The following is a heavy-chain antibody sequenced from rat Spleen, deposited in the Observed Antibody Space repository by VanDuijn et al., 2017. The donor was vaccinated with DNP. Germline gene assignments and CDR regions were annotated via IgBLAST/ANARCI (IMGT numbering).Heavy chain of an antibody. CDR3: ATLMYATDYYYFYY. D-gene: IGHD1-6*01. Sequence: EVQLVESGGGLVRPGRSLKLSCAASGFTFSDYAMAWVRQSPKKGLEWVATIIYDGSSTYYRDSVKGRFTISRDNAKSTLYLQMDSLRSEDTATYYCATLMYATDYYYFYYWGQGVMVTVSS. CDR2: IIYDGSST. CDR1: GFTFSDYA. V-gene: IGHV5S10*01. J-gene: IGHJ2*01.